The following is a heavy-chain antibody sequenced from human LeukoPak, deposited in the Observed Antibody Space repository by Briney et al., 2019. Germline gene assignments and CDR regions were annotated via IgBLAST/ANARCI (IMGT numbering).Heavy chain of an antibody. CDR1: GFTFSSYW. CDR2: IKQDGSEK. D-gene: IGHD4-17*01. V-gene: IGHV3-7*04. J-gene: IGHJ4*02. Sequence: PGGSLRLSCAASGFTFSSYWMSWVRQAPGKGLEWVANIKQDGSEKYYVDSVKGRFTISRDNAKDVLYLHMNSLRVEDTAVYYCARDRVRGDYGVDYWGQGTLVTVAS. CDR3: ARDRVRGDYGVDY.